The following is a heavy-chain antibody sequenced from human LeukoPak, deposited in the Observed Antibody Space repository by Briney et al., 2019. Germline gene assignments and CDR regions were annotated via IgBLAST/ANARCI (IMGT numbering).Heavy chain of an antibody. CDR1: GGSIRSSSYH. J-gene: IGHJ4*02. CDR2: IYYTGST. Sequence: PSETLSLTCTVSGGSIRSSSYHWGWIRQPPGKGLEWIGNIYYTGSTYYNPSLKSRVTISVDTSKNQFSLRLSSVTAADTAVYYCARDLREFARRFDHWGQGTLVTVSS. CDR3: ARDLREFARRFDH. V-gene: IGHV4-39*07. D-gene: IGHD3-10*01.